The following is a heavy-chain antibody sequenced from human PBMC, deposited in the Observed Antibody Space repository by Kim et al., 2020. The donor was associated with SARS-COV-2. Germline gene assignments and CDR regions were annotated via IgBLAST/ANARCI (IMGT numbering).Heavy chain of an antibody. Sequence: ASVKVSCKTSGYTFSTSGVSWVRQAPGQGLEWMGWITVYNGNTNYAQKLQGRVTMTTDTSTSTAYMELRSLTSDDTAVYYCARGGGSYWYVDYWGQGTLVTGSS. V-gene: IGHV1-18*01. CDR2: ITVYNGNT. J-gene: IGHJ4*02. CDR3: ARGGGSYWYVDY. CDR1: GYTFSTSG. D-gene: IGHD3-16*01.